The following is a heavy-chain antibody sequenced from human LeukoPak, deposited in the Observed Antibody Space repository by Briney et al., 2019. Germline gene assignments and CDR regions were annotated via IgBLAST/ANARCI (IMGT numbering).Heavy chain of an antibody. CDR1: GYTFTDYY. J-gene: IGHJ4*02. Sequence: GASVKVSRKPSGYTFTDYYLHWVRQAPGQGLEWVGWIHPNTGATHYAQKFQGRLTMTRDTSISTVYMELTRLRSDDTAVYYCARDMGRYSGYDYDYWGQGTLVTASS. CDR3: ARDMGRYSGYDYDY. V-gene: IGHV1-2*02. CDR2: IHPNTGAT. D-gene: IGHD5-12*01.